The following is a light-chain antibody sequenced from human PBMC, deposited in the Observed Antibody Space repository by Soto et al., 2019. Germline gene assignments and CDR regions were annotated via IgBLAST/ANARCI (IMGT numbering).Light chain of an antibody. CDR2: AAS. CDR1: QGIAND. J-gene: IGKJ4*01. V-gene: IGKV1-17*01. CDR3: LQHNSYPLT. Sequence: DIQMTQSPSSLSASVGDRVTFTCRASQGIANDLARYQQKPTKAPKRLIYAASSLQSGVPSRFSRSGDGTEFTLTISSLQPEDFGTYFCLQHNSYPLTFGGGTTVEI.